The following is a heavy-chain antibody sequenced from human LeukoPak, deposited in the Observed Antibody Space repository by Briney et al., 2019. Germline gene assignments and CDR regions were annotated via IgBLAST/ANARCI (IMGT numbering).Heavy chain of an antibody. CDR3: ARDVNGGYFDY. J-gene: IGHJ4*02. CDR1: GITFSDRW. Sequence: GGSLRLSCAVSGITFSDRWMTWVRQAPGKGLEWVANIKYDGSEKYYVESVKGRFTISRDNAKNSLFLQMNSLRVEDTAVYYCARDVNGGYFDYWGQGTLLTVSS. V-gene: IGHV3-7*01. CDR2: IKYDGSEK. D-gene: IGHD4-23*01.